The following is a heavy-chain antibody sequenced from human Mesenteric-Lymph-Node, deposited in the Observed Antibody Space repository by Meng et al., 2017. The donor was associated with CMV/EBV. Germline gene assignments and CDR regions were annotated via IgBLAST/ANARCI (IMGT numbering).Heavy chain of an antibody. D-gene: IGHD3-10*01. CDR2: IGTAGDT. V-gene: IGHV3-13*01. CDR1: GFTLSNYD. Sequence: GGSLRLSCAASGFTLSNYDMHWVRQATRKDLEWVSAIGTAGDTHYPGSVKGRFTLSRDNSKNMVFLQMNSLRAEETAVYFCARGDGSGSFLIDYWGQGTLVTVSS. J-gene: IGHJ4*02. CDR3: ARGDGSGSFLIDY.